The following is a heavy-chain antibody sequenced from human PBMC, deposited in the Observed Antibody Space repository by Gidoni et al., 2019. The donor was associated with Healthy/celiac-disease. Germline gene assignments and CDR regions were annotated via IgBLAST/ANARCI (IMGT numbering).Heavy chain of an antibody. V-gene: IGHV3-21*01. CDR2: ISSSSSYI. CDR1: GFPFSSYS. Sequence: EVQLVESGGGLVKPGGSLRLSCAASGFPFSSYSMNWVRQAPGKGLEWVSSISSSSSYIYYADSVKGRFTISRDNAKNSLYLQMNSLRAEDTAVYYCAKEGYSSSWYVFDYWGQGTLVTVSS. J-gene: IGHJ4*02. CDR3: AKEGYSSSWYVFDY. D-gene: IGHD6-13*01.